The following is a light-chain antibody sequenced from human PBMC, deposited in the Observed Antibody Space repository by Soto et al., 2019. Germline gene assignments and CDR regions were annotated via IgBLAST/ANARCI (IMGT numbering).Light chain of an antibody. CDR3: QQYNNWPPWT. J-gene: IGKJ1*01. CDR1: QRVSSN. V-gene: IGKV3-15*01. CDR2: GAS. Sequence: EIVMTQSPATLSVSPGERATLSCSASQRVSSNLAWYQQKPGQAPRLLIYGASTRATCVPARFSGSGSGIEFTLTISSLQSEDFAVYYCQQYNNWPPWTFGQGTKVAIK.